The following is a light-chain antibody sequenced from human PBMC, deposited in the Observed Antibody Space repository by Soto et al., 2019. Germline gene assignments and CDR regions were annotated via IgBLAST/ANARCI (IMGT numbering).Light chain of an antibody. CDR2: DAS. J-gene: IGKJ1*01. Sequence: IVLTQSPGTLSLSPGERATLSCRASQSVTTQLAWYQQKPGQAPRLLIYDASSRATGIPGRFSGSGSGTDFTLTISRLEPEDFAVYYCQQYGGSPATFGQGTKVDIK. CDR1: QSVTTQ. CDR3: QQYGGSPAT. V-gene: IGKV3-20*01.